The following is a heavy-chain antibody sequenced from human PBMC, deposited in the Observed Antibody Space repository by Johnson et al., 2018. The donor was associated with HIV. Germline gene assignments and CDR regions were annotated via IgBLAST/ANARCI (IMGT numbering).Heavy chain of an antibody. Sequence: VQLVESGGGLVQPGRSLRLSCAASGFTFSSYAMHWVRQAPGKGLEWVGRIKSKTDGGTTDYAAPVKGRFTISRDDSKNTLYLQMNSLRAEDTAVYYCARGGSSTSLDAFDIWGQGTMVTVSS. CDR2: IKSKTDGGTT. J-gene: IGHJ3*02. V-gene: IGHV3-15*01. D-gene: IGHD2-2*01. CDR3: ARGGSSTSLDAFDI. CDR1: GFTFSSYA.